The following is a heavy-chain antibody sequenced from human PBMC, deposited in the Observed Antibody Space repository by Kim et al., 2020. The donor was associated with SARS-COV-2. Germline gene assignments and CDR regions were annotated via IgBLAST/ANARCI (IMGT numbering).Heavy chain of an antibody. V-gene: IGHV4-59*08. D-gene: IGHD3-16*01. J-gene: IGHJ4*02. Sequence: NSTPSLTVRNTISVDTSQNQFSLKLSAVTAADTAVYYCARHASALGYFDYWGQGTLVTVSS. CDR3: ARHASALGYFDY.